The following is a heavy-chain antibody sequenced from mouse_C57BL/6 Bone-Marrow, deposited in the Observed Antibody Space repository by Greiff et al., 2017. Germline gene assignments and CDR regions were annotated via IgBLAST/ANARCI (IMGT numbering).Heavy chain of an antibody. CDR1: GYTFTSYD. V-gene: IGHV1-85*01. CDR2: IYPRDGST. Sequence: VKLMESGPELVKPGASVKLSCKASGYTFTSYDITWVKQRPGQGLEWIGWIYPRDGSTNYNEKFKGKATLTVDTSSSTAYMELHSLTSEDSAVYYYAKRDYYGSSWGSWFAYWGQGTLVTVSA. CDR3: AKRDYYGSSWGSWFAY. J-gene: IGHJ3*01. D-gene: IGHD1-1*01.